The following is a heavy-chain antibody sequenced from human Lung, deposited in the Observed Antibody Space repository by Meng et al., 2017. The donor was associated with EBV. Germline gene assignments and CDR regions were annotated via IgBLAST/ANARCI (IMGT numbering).Heavy chain of an antibody. Sequence: VQELGQGLGKPAQTLALTCTVPGGSISSGGHYWSWIRQHPGKGLEWIGYIYYSGSTYYNPSLKSLVSISVDTSNNQFSLKLSSVTAADTAVYYCARAVDTGYFDYWGQGTLVTVSS. J-gene: IGHJ4*02. D-gene: IGHD5-18*01. CDR3: ARAVDTGYFDY. CDR1: GGSISSGGHY. CDR2: IYYSGST. V-gene: IGHV4-31*01.